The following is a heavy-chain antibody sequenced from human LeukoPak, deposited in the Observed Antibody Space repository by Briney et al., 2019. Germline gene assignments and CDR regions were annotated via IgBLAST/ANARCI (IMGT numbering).Heavy chain of an antibody. J-gene: IGHJ4*02. CDR1: GYTFTTYY. CDR3: TRDKGGSYSDY. Sequence: RASVKVSCKASGYTFTTYYIHWVRQAPGQGLEWVGIINPNGGSTNYAQKLQGRVTMTRDTSTSTVYMELSSLGSEDTAVYYCTRDKGGSYSDYWGQGTLVTASS. D-gene: IGHD2-15*01. CDR2: INPNGGST. V-gene: IGHV1-46*01.